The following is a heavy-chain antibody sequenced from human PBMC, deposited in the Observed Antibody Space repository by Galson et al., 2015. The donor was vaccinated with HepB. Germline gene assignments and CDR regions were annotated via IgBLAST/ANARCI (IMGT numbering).Heavy chain of an antibody. CDR1: GFTFSSYA. Sequence: SLRLSCAASGFTFSSYAMHWVRQAPGKGLEWVAVISYDGSNKYYADSVRGRFTISRDNSKNTLYLQMNSLRAEDTAVYHCARESPEFTMIVVVTLDGMDVWGQGTTVTVSS. V-gene: IGHV3-30-3*01. J-gene: IGHJ6*02. CDR3: ARESPEFTMIVVVTLDGMDV. D-gene: IGHD3-22*01. CDR2: ISYDGSNK.